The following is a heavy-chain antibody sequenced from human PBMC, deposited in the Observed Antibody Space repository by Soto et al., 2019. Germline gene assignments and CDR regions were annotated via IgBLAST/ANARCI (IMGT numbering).Heavy chain of an antibody. J-gene: IGHJ4*02. Sequence: QLQLQESGSGLVKPSQTLSLTCAVSGGSINSGGYSWNWIRQPPGKGLEWIGYIYDSGPTYYNPSLKSRVTISVDRSKNQFSLKLSSVTAADTAVYYCARSTSPIQGYFDYWGQGTLVTVSS. CDR1: GGSINSGGYS. V-gene: IGHV4-30-2*01. CDR2: IYDSGPT. D-gene: IGHD3-16*01. CDR3: ARSTSPIQGYFDY.